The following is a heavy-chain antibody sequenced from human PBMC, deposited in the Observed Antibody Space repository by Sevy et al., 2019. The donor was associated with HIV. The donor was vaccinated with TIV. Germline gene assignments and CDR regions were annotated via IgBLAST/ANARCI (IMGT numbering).Heavy chain of an antibody. CDR1: GFTFSSYS. CDR3: ARDGTGTTLYYYGMDV. CDR2: ISSSSSTI. Sequence: GGSLRLSCAASGFTFSSYSMNWVRQAPGKGLEWVSYISSSSSTIHYADSVKGRFTISRDNAKNSLYLQMNSLRAEDTAVYYCARDGTGTTLYYYGMDVWGQGTTVTVSS. V-gene: IGHV3-48*01. D-gene: IGHD1-7*01. J-gene: IGHJ6*02.